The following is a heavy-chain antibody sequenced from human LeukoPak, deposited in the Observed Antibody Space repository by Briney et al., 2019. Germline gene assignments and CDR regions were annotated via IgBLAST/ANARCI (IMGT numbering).Heavy chain of an antibody. J-gene: IGHJ5*02. CDR1: GYTFTGYY. D-gene: IGHD2/OR15-2a*01. V-gene: IGHV1-2*02. CDR3: ARAGRQSYYYLLSVAYNWFDP. Sequence: WASVKVSCKASGYTFTGYYMHWVRQAPGQGLEWMGWINPNSGGTNYAQKFQGRVTITRNTSISTAYMELSSLRSEDTAVYYCARAGRQSYYYLLSVAYNWFDPWGQGTLVTVS. CDR2: INPNSGGT.